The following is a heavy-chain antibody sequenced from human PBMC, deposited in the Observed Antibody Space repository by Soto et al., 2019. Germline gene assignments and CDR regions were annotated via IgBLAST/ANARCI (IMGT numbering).Heavy chain of an antibody. CDR2: IWYDGSNK. V-gene: IGHV3-33*01. Sequence: GSLRLSCSASGFTFSNYGVPWVRQAPGKGLEWVAVIWYDGSNKYYADSVKGRFTISRDNSKNTLYLQMNSLRAEDTAVYYCAREKGGSGSYYPYYYYYGMDVWGQGTTVTVSS. D-gene: IGHD3-10*01. J-gene: IGHJ6*02. CDR3: AREKGGSGSYYPYYYYYGMDV. CDR1: GFTFSNYG.